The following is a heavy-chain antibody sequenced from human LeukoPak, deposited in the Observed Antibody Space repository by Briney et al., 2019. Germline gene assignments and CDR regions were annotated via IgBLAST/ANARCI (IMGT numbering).Heavy chain of an antibody. CDR1: GFTFHDYA. CDR2: ISGDADAT. Sequence: QPGGSLRLSCAASGFTFHDYAIRWVRHAAGGGLEWVSLISGDADATYYADSVEGRFTVARDNTKNSIYLQINSLRTEDTALYFCAKRGSAWYYFDSWGQGTLVTVSS. V-gene: IGHV3-43*02. D-gene: IGHD6-19*01. J-gene: IGHJ4*02. CDR3: AKRGSAWYYFDS.